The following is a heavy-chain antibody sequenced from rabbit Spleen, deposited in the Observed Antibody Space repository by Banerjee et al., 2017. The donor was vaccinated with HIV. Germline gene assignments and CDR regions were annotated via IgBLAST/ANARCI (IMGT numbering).Heavy chain of an antibody. J-gene: IGHJ4*01. Sequence: QEQLVESGGGLVKPGASLTLTCKASGFSFNSGYDMCWVRQAPGKGLEWIGFIYTGNGKNYYASWAKGRFTISRASSTTVTLQVTSLTAADTATYFCTRDDGSGHYIDGYFNLWGQGTLVTVS. CDR2: IYTGNGKN. CDR1: GFSFNSGYD. CDR3: TRDDGSGHYIDGYFNL. D-gene: IGHD1-1*01. V-gene: IGHV1S45*01.